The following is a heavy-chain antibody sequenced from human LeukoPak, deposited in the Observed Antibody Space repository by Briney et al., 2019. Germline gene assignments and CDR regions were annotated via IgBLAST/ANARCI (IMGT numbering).Heavy chain of an antibody. D-gene: IGHD5-18*01. Sequence: ASVKVSCKASGGTFSSYAISWVRQAPGQGLEWMGCINTNTGNPTYAQDFTGRFVFSLDISVSTAYLQISSLKAEDTAVYYCAREYSYDYRRWFDPWGQGTLVTVSS. CDR2: INTNTGNP. CDR3: AREYSYDYRRWFDP. J-gene: IGHJ5*02. V-gene: IGHV7-4-1*02. CDR1: GGTFSSYA.